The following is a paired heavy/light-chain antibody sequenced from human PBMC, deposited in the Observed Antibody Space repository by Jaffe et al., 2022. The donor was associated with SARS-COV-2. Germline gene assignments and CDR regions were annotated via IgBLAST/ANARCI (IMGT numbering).Heavy chain of an antibody. Sequence: EVQLLESGGGLVQPGASLRLSCAASGLTFSNYHLSWVRQAPVKGLEWVSAISDTGGSTYYADSVKGRFTISRDNSKNMLYLQMNSLRAEDTAVYYCATYSTTVISRWGAFDYWGQGALVTVSS. CDR3: ATYSTTVISRWGAFDY. CDR2: ISDTGGST. CDR1: GLTFSNYH. J-gene: IGHJ4*02. D-gene: IGHD4-17*01. V-gene: IGHV3-23*01.
Light chain of an antibody. CDR3: MQALHAPRT. CDR1: QSLLNSNGYNY. J-gene: IGKJ2*01. V-gene: IGKV2-28*01. CDR2: LGS. Sequence: DVVMTQSPLSLPVTPGEPASISCRSGQSLLNSNGYNYLDWYLQKPGQSPQLLIYLGSNRASGVPDRFSGSGSGTDFTLKISRVEAEDVGVYYCMQALHAPRTFGQGTKLEIQ.